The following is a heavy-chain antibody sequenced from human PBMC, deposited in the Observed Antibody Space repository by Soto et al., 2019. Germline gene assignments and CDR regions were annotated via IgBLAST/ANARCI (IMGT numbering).Heavy chain of an antibody. CDR1: GFTFSSYA. V-gene: IGHV3-30-3*01. CDR2: ISYDGSNK. Sequence: QPGGSLRLSCAASGFTFSSYAVHWVRQAPGKGLEWVAVISYDGSNKYYADSVKGRFTISRDNSKNTLYLQMNSLRAEDTAVYYCARPHYDSNTFYYFFDYWGQGTLVTVSS. D-gene: IGHD3-22*01. J-gene: IGHJ4*02. CDR3: ARPHYDSNTFYYFFDY.